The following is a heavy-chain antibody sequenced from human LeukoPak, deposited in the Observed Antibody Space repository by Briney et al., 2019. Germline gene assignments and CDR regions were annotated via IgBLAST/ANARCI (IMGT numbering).Heavy chain of an antibody. D-gene: IGHD6-6*01. CDR3: ARRRLVHNWFDP. CDR2: IYYSGST. Sequence: PSETLSLTCTVSGGSISSSSYYWGWIRQPPGKGLEWIGSIYYSGSTYCNPSLKSRVTISVDTSKNQFSLKLSSVTAADTAVYYCARRRLVHNWFDPWGQGTLVTVSS. V-gene: IGHV4-39*07. CDR1: GGSISSSSYY. J-gene: IGHJ5*02.